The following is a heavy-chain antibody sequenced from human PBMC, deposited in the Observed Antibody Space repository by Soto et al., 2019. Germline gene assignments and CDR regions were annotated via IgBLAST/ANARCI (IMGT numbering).Heavy chain of an antibody. D-gene: IGHD5-18*01. CDR2: IWYDGSNK. V-gene: IGHV3-33*01. Sequence: QVQLVESGGGVVQPGRSLRLSCAASGFTFSSYGMHWVRQAPGKGLEWVAVIWYDGSNKYYADSVKGRFTISRDNSKNTLYLQMNSLRAEDTAVYYCAGSAMVTENWFDPWGQGTLVTVSS. CDR1: GFTFSSYG. J-gene: IGHJ5*02. CDR3: AGSAMVTENWFDP.